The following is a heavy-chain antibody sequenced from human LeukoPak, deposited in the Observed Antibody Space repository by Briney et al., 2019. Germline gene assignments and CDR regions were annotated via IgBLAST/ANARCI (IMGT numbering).Heavy chain of an antibody. CDR1: GGSISSYY. J-gene: IGHJ6*03. D-gene: IGHD1-20*01. V-gene: IGHV4-59*01. CDR3: AGGPPSITGTTYYYYYYMDV. CDR2: IYYSGST. Sequence: PSETLSLTCTVSGGSISSYYWSWIRQPPGKGLEWIGYIYYSGSTNYNPSLKSRVTISVDTSKNQFSLKLSSVTAADTAVYYCAGGPPSITGTTYYYYYYMDVWGKGTTVTISS.